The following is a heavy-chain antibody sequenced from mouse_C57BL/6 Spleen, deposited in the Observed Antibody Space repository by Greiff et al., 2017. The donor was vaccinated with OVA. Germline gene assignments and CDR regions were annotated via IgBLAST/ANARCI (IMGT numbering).Heavy chain of an antibody. D-gene: IGHD1-1*01. CDR3: ARRDYGSSYEDYAMDY. CDR2: INPNNGGT. V-gene: IGHV1-18*01. Sequence: VQLQQSGPELVKPGASVKIPCKASGYTFTDYNMDWVKQSHGKSLEWIGDINPNNGGTIYNQKFKGKATLTVDKSSSTAYLALSNLTSEDTAVNYCARRDYGSSYEDYAMDYWGQGTSVTVSS. CDR1: GYTFTDYN. J-gene: IGHJ4*01.